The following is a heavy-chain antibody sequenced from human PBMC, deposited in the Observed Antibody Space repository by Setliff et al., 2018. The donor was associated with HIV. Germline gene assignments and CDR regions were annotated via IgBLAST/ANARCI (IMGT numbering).Heavy chain of an antibody. CDR1: GDSVSSRSYY. V-gene: IGHV4-39*01. CDR3: ARGSYYDYVWGNYRYTGFDY. Sequence: PSETLSLTCTVSGDSVSSRSYYWGWTRQPPGKGLEWIGSIYHSGSTYYNPSLKSRVTISVDTSKKQFSLKLRSVTAADTAVYYCARGSYYDYVWGNYRYTGFDYWGQGTLVTVSS. J-gene: IGHJ4*02. D-gene: IGHD3-16*02. CDR2: IYHSGST.